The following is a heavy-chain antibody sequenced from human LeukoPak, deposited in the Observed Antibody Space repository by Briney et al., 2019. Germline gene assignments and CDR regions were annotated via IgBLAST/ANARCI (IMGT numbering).Heavy chain of an antibody. Sequence: EGSLRLSCAASGFTVGSNYMSWIRQAPGKGLEWVSYISSSGSTIFYADSVKGRFTISRDNAKNSLYLQMNSLRAEDTAVYYCARRLGGGNWFDPWGQGTLVTVSS. CDR1: GFTVGSNY. CDR2: ISSSGSTI. J-gene: IGHJ5*02. CDR3: ARRLGGGNWFDP. V-gene: IGHV3-11*01. D-gene: IGHD6-25*01.